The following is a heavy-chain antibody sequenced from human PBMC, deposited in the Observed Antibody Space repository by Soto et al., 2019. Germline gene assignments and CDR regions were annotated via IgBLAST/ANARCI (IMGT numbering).Heavy chain of an antibody. CDR2: ISGSGGGT. Sequence: GGSLRLSCAASGFTFSSYAMGWVRQAPGKGLEWLSAISGSGGGTYYADSVKGRFTISRDNSKNTLYLQMNSLRAEDTAIYYCAKGWGSTKYSYMDVWGKGTTVTVSS. CDR3: AKGWGSTKYSYMDV. D-gene: IGHD2-2*01. V-gene: IGHV3-23*01. J-gene: IGHJ6*03. CDR1: GFTFSSYA.